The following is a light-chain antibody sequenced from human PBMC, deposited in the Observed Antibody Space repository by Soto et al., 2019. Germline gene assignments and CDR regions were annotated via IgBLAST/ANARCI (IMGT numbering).Light chain of an antibody. J-gene: IGKJ5*01. Sequence: IRMTQSPSSVSASLGDRVTITCRASQGIKTWLAWYQQKPGKVPKMLIYDASSLQSGVPPRFSGSGSRTAFTLTIGSVQPEDFATYYCEQADSFPVTFGQGTRVEIK. CDR1: QGIKTW. V-gene: IGKV1D-12*01. CDR3: EQADSFPVT. CDR2: DAS.